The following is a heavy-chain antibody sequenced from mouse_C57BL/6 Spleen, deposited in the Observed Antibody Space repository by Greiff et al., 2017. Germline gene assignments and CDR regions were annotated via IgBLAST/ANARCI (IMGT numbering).Heavy chain of an antibody. D-gene: IGHD2-1*01. CDR3: TSYYGNYAMDY. CDR2: IDPETGGT. V-gene: IGHV1-15*01. Sequence: VQLQQSGAELVRPGASVTLSCKASGYTFTDYEMHWVKQTPVHGLEWIGAIDPETGGTAYNQKFKGKAILTADKSSSTAYMELRSLTSEDSAVYYCTSYYGNYAMDYWGQGTSVTVSS. J-gene: IGHJ4*01. CDR1: GYTFTDYE.